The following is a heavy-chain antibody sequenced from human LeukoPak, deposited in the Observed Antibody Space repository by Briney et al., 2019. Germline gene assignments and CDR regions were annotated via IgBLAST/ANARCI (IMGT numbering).Heavy chain of an antibody. Sequence: ASVKVSCKASGYTFTGYYVHWVRQAPGQGLEWMGWINPNSGGTNYAQKFQGRVTMTRDTSISTAYMELSRLRSDDTAVYYCARVNRPGNDAFDIWGQGTMVTVSS. D-gene: IGHD3-10*01. CDR1: GYTFTGYY. V-gene: IGHV1-2*02. CDR2: INPNSGGT. CDR3: ARVNRPGNDAFDI. J-gene: IGHJ3*02.